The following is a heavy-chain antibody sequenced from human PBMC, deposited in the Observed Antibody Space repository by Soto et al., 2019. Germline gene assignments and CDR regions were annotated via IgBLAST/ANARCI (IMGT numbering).Heavy chain of an antibody. CDR2: IYHSGNT. J-gene: IGHJ4*02. Sequence: HVQLQESGPGLVKPSGTLSLTCTVSGDSISGPDWWTWVRQPPGKGLEWIGEIYHSGNTNYNPSLKSRVTMSLDESKNQFSLNLRSVTAADTAVYYCTRCRIAAAGTGFDYWGQGTLITVS. D-gene: IGHD6-13*01. V-gene: IGHV4-4*02. CDR1: GDSISGPDW. CDR3: TRCRIAAAGTGFDY.